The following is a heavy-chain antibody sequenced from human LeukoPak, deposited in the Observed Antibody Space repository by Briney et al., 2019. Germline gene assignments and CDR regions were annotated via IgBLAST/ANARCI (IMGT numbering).Heavy chain of an antibody. V-gene: IGHV3-23*01. D-gene: IGHD4-17*01. CDR2: ISGSGDNT. CDR1: GFTFSNYS. Sequence: GGSLRLSCAASGFTFSNYSMSCVRQAPGKGLEWVSRISGSGDNTYYAASVKDRFSISRDNPKTTVSLQMNSLRAEDTAVYYCAKGRGTAVTSAANYWGQGTLVTVSS. J-gene: IGHJ4*02. CDR3: AKGRGTAVTSAANY.